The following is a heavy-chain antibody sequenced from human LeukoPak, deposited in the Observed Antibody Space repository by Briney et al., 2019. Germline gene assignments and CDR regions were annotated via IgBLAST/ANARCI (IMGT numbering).Heavy chain of an antibody. D-gene: IGHD6-19*01. CDR3: AREENSSGWYYQTDFQH. CDR1: GGSISSGSYY. J-gene: IGHJ1*01. Sequence: SQTLSLTCTVSGGSISSGSYYWSWIRQPAGKGLEWIGRVYSSGSTDYNPSLKSRVTISVDTSKNQFSLKLSSVTAADTAVYYCAREENSSGWYYQTDFQHWGQGTLVTVSS. V-gene: IGHV4-61*02. CDR2: VYSSGST.